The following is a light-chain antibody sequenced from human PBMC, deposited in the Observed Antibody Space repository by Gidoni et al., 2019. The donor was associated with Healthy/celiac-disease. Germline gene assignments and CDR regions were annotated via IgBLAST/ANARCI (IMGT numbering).Light chain of an antibody. Sequence: LMTQSPATLSVSPGERATLPCRASQSVSSNLAWYQQKPGQAPRLLIYGASTRATGIPARFSGSGSGTEFTLTISSLQSEDVAVYYCQQYNNWPPWTFGQGTKVEIK. CDR1: QSVSSN. V-gene: IGKV3-15*01. CDR2: GAS. J-gene: IGKJ1*01. CDR3: QQYNNWPPWT.